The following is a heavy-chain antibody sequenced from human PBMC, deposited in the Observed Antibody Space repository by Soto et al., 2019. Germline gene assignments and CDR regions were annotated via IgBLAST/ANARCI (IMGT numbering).Heavy chain of an antibody. Sequence: SETLSLTCTFSVVSISSGDYYCSWIRQPPWKGLEWIGYIYYSGSTYYNPSLKSRVTISVDTSKNQFSLKLSSVTAADTAVYYCARGADILTGYYGLDYWGQGTLVTVSS. V-gene: IGHV4-30-4*01. CDR3: ARGADILTGYYGLDY. J-gene: IGHJ4*02. D-gene: IGHD3-9*01. CDR2: IYYSGST. CDR1: VVSISSGDYY.